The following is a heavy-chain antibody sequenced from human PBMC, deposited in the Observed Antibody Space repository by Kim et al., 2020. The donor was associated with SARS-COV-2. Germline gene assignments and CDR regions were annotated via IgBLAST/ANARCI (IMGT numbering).Heavy chain of an antibody. Sequence: SETLSLTCAVYGGSFSGYYWSWIRQPPGKGLEWIGEINHSGSTNYNPSLKSRVTISVDTSKNQFSLKLSSVTAADTAVYYCARGEIVVVTAMVTYYYYYYMDFWGKGTTVTVSS. V-gene: IGHV4-34*01. CDR3: ARGEIVVVTAMVTYYYYYYMDF. CDR1: GGSFSGYY. D-gene: IGHD2-21*02. J-gene: IGHJ6*03. CDR2: INHSGST.